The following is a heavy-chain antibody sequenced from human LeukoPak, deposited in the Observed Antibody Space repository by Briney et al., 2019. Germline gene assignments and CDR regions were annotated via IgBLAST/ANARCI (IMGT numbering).Heavy chain of an antibody. CDR2: LSYDASIK. V-gene: IGHV3-30*04. CDR3: ARGHVNYSFDY. J-gene: IGHJ4*02. D-gene: IGHD1-26*01. Sequence: GGSLRLSCAASGLTLSNFAMHWVRQAPGKGLEWLAILSYDASIKYYADSVKGRFTISRDNSKNTLYLQLNSLRAEDTAVYYCARGHVNYSFDYWGRGTVVTVSS. CDR1: GLTLSNFA.